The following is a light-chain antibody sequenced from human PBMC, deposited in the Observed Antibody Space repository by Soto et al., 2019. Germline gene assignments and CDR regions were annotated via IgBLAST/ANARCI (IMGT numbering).Light chain of an antibody. Sequence: ELVVTQSAATLSLSPGERATLSCRASQSVXISLDRYQQEPGQAPRLILDCXSARATGGPARLSGSGSGTQFTLTISSLQSEDFAAYYFQQYNNWSQTFGQGTKVDIK. J-gene: IGKJ1*01. CDR1: QSVXIS. V-gene: IGKV3-15*01. CDR3: QQYNNWSQT. CDR2: CXS.